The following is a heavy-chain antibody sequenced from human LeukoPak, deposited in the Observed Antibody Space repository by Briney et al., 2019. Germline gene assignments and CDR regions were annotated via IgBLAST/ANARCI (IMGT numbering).Heavy chain of an antibody. CDR2: IYPGDSDT. CDR1: GYSFTSYW. Sequence: GESLKISCKGSGYSFTSYWIGWVRQMPGKGLEWMGIIYPGDSDTRYSPSFQGQVTISADKSISTAYLQWSSLKASDTAMYYCARRLITIFGVVRSSWFDPWGQGTLVTVSS. D-gene: IGHD3-3*01. V-gene: IGHV5-51*01. CDR3: ARRLITIFGVVRSSWFDP. J-gene: IGHJ5*02.